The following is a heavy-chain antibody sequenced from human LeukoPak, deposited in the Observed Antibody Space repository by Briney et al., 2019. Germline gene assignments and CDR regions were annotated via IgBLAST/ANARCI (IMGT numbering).Heavy chain of an antibody. CDR1: GGSISGPN. Sequence: LETLSLTCTVSGGSISGPNWSWVREPPGKGLNWIGYIYYSGSAYYNPSLKSRVTISVDTSKNQFSLNVNSVTAADTAVYYCARHYCTGGYCSIDYWGQGILVTVSS. CDR3: ARHYCTGGYCSIDY. V-gene: IGHV4-59*08. D-gene: IGHD2-8*02. CDR2: IYYSGSA. J-gene: IGHJ4*02.